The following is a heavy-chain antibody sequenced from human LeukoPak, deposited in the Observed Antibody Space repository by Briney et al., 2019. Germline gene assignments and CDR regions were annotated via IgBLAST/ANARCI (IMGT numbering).Heavy chain of an antibody. V-gene: IGHV3-7*01. CDR3: ARLQLGYCSSTSCPIARFAFDY. D-gene: IGHD2-2*01. Sequence: PGGSLRLSCAASGFTFSDYYMNWIRQAPGKGLEWVANIKQDGSEKYYVDSVKGRFTISRDNAKNSLYLQMNSLRAEDTAVYYCARLQLGYCSSTSCPIARFAFDYWGQGTLVTVSS. CDR2: IKQDGSEK. CDR1: GFTFSDYY. J-gene: IGHJ4*02.